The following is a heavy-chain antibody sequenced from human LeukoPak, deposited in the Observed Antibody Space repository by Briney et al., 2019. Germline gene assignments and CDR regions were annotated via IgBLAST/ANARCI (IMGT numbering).Heavy chain of an antibody. CDR3: ARDGYSSGWYDY. Sequence: GRSLRLSCAASGFTFSSYGMHWVRQAPGKGLEWVAVIWYDGSNKYYADSVKGRFTISRDNSKNTLYLQMNSLRAEDTAVYYCARDGYSSGWYDYWGQGTLVTVSS. CDR1: GFTFSSYG. CDR2: IWYDGSNK. J-gene: IGHJ4*02. D-gene: IGHD6-19*01. V-gene: IGHV3-33*01.